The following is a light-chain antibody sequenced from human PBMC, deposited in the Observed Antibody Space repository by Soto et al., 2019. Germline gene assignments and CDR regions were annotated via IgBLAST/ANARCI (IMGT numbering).Light chain of an antibody. Sequence: QSVLTQPPSVSGAPGQRVTISCTGSSSYIGAGYDVHWYQQLPGTAPKLLIYANSNRPSGVPGRFSGSKSGTSASLAITGLQAEDEADYYCQSYDSSLSGWVFGGGTKLTVL. J-gene: IGLJ3*02. CDR1: SSYIGAGYD. CDR2: ANS. CDR3: QSYDSSLSGWV. V-gene: IGLV1-40*01.